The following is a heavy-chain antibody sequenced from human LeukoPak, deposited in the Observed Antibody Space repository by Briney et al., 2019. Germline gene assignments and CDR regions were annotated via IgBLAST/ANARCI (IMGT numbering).Heavy chain of an antibody. V-gene: IGHV3-11*01. D-gene: IGHD6-13*01. CDR3: ARSGEQQLAPNWFDP. CDR2: ISSSGSTI. CDR1: GFTFSDYY. Sequence: GGSLRLSCAASGFTFSDYYMSWIRQAPGKGLEWVSYISSSGSTIYYADSVKGRFTISRGNAKNSLYLQMNSLRAEDTVVYYCARSGEQQLAPNWFDPWGQGTLVTVTS. J-gene: IGHJ5*02.